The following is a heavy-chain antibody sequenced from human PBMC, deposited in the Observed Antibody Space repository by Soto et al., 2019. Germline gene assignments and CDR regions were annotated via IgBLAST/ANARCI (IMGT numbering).Heavy chain of an antibody. D-gene: IGHD6-19*01. Sequence: QVQLVESGGGVVQPGRSLRLSCAASGFTFSSYAMHWVRQAPGKGLEWVAVISYDGSNKYYADSVKGRFTISRDNSKNTLDLQMNSLRAEDTAVYYCASDRIVPAAIHSSGWYEAFDIWGQGTMVTVSS. CDR3: ASDRIVPAAIHSSGWYEAFDI. J-gene: IGHJ3*02. V-gene: IGHV3-30-3*01. CDR2: ISYDGSNK. CDR1: GFTFSSYA.